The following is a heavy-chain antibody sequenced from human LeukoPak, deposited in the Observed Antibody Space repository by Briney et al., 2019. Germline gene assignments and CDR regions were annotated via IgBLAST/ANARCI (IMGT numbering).Heavy chain of an antibody. V-gene: IGHV3-7*05. CDR2: IKGDGSET. J-gene: IGHJ4*02. CDR1: GFIFSNHW. D-gene: IGHD3-3*01. CDR3: AKQYDFWSGPDY. Sequence: AGGSLRLSCAGSGFIFSNHWMGWVRQAPGKGLEWVANIKGDGSETYYVDSVKGRFTISRDNAKNSLYLQMNSLRVEDTAVYYCAKQYDFWSGPDYWGQGTLVTVSS.